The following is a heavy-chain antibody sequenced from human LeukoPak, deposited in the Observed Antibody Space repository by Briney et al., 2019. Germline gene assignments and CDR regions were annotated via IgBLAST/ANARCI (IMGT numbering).Heavy chain of an antibody. J-gene: IGHJ4*02. CDR3: AREKGGYFPRGPIDY. D-gene: IGHD3-22*01. CDR1: GFTFSSHW. Sequence: GGSLRLSCVASGFTFSSHWMTWVRQAPGKGLEWVATINQDGSEKYYVDSVKGRFTISRDNAKNSLYLQMNSLRAEDTAVYYCAREKGGYFPRGPIDYWGQGTLVTVSS. CDR2: INQDGSEK. V-gene: IGHV3-7*01.